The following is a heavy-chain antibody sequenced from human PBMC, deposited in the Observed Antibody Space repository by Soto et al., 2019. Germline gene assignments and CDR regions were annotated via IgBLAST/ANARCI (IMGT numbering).Heavy chain of an antibody. D-gene: IGHD2-2*01. J-gene: IGHJ4*02. CDR3: ARGLPGLGYCSSNNCPHGYPYYFDY. Sequence: SETLSLTCAVYGGSFSGYYWSWIRQPPGKGLEWIGEINHSGSTNYNPSLKSRVTISVDTPKSQFSLRLSSVTAADTAVYYCARGLPGLGYCSSNNCPHGYPYYFDYWGQGTLVTVSS. CDR2: INHSGST. CDR1: GGSFSGYY. V-gene: IGHV4-34*01.